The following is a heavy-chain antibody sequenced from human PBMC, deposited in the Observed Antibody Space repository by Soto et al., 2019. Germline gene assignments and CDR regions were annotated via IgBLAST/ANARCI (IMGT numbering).Heavy chain of an antibody. J-gene: IGHJ5*02. V-gene: IGHV1-18*01. CDR1: GYTFTSYG. CDR3: ARVLGSDIVLVPALAKKSNWFDP. D-gene: IGHD2-2*01. Sequence: GASVKVSCKASGYTFTSYGISWVRQAPGQGLEWMGWISAYNGNTNYAQKLQGRVTMTTDTSTSTAYMELRSLRSDDTAVYYCARVLGSDIVLVPALAKKSNWFDPWGQGTLVTVSS. CDR2: ISAYNGNT.